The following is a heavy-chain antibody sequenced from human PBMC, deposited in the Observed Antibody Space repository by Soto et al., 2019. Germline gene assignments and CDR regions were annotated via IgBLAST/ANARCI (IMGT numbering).Heavy chain of an antibody. CDR3: ASYCSSTSCYKDDAFDI. CDR2: IIPIFGTA. D-gene: IGHD2-2*02. Sequence: VNVSCKASGGTFSSYAISWVRQAPGQGLEWMGGIIPIFGTANYAQKFQGRVTITADESTSTAYMELSSLRSEDTAVYYCASYCSSTSCYKDDAFDIWGQGTMVTVSS. V-gene: IGHV1-69*13. J-gene: IGHJ3*02. CDR1: GGTFSSYA.